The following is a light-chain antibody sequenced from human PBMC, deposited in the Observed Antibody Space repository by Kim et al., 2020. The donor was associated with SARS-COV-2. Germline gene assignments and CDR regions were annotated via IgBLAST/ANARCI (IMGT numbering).Light chain of an antibody. CDR1: NIGSNS. V-gene: IGLV3-21*04. J-gene: IGLJ2*01. CDR2: YDS. CDR3: QVWDSSSDHVV. Sequence: ATGKTARLTCGGNNIGSNSVHWYQQKPGQAPVLVIYYDSDRPSGIPERFSGSNSGNTATLTISRVEAGDEADYYCQVWDSSSDHVVFGGGTQLTVL.